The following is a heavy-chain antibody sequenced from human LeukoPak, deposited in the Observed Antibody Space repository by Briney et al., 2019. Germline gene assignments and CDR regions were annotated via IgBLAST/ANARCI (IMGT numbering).Heavy chain of an antibody. J-gene: IGHJ6*03. D-gene: IGHD4-17*01. CDR3: ARQVYGDPSLLYNYYMDV. CDR1: GYSFSSVYY. V-gene: IGHV4-38-2*01. Sequence: SETLSLTCAVSGYSFSSVYYWGWLRQPPGKGGEGSGSIYHSGSTYYSPSLQSRLTISVDTSKNQFSLKLSSVTAADTAVYYCARQVYGDPSLLYNYYMDVWGKGTTVTVSS. CDR2: IYHSGST.